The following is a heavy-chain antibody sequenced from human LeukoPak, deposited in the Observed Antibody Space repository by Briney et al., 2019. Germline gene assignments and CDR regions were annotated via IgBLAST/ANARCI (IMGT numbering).Heavy chain of an antibody. CDR1: GGSISSGDYY. D-gene: IGHD3-22*01. Sequence: SETLSLTCTGSGGSISSGDYYWSWIRQPPGKGLEWIGHTYYSGSTYYNPSLKSRATISVDTSKNQFSLKLTSVTAADTAVYYCARPYYYDSRIDPWGQGTLVTVSS. V-gene: IGHV4-30-4*01. J-gene: IGHJ5*02. CDR3: ARPYYYDSRIDP. CDR2: TYYSGST.